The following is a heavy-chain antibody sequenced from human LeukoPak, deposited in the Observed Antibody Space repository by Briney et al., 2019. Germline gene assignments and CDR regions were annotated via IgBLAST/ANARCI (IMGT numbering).Heavy chain of an antibody. J-gene: IGHJ4*02. V-gene: IGHV4-34*01. CDR1: GGSFSGYY. D-gene: IGHD3-10*01. CDR3: ARAIGGITMVRGVITRFDY. Sequence: PSETLSLTCAVYGGSFSGYYWSWIRQPPGKGLEWIGEINRSGSTNYNPSLKSRVTISVDTSKNQFSLKLSSVTAADTAVYYCARAIGGITMVRGVITRFDYWGQGTLVTVSS. CDR2: INRSGST.